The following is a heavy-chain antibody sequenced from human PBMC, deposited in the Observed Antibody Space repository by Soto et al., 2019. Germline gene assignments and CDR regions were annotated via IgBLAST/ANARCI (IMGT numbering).Heavy chain of an antibody. V-gene: IGHV4-4*07. D-gene: IGHD3-10*01. Sequence: QVQLQESGPGLVKPSETLSLICTVSGDPITSYFWTWLRQPAGKGLEWIGHVFPGGPTSHNSSLKSRVSMSIDTSKNQCSLTLTSVTAADTAVYYCARTLSGFTYGSRQFYFDYWGQGTLVTVSS. CDR1: GDPITSYF. CDR2: VFPGGPT. J-gene: IGHJ4*02. CDR3: ARTLSGFTYGSRQFYFDY.